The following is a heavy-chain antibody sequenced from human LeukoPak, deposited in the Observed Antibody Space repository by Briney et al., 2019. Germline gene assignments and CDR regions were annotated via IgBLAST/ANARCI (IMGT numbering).Heavy chain of an antibody. Sequence: GGSLRLSCAASGFTFSAFDLHCVRQSTGKGLEWVSGIGTLGDTYYADSVKGRFTISRDNAENSLYLQMNSLRAGDTAVYYCARGRHNNYYDSSGYYPYWGQGILVTVSS. CDR1: GFTFSAFD. D-gene: IGHD3-22*01. J-gene: IGHJ4*02. V-gene: IGHV3-13*01. CDR3: ARGRHNNYYDSSGYYPY. CDR2: IGTLGDT.